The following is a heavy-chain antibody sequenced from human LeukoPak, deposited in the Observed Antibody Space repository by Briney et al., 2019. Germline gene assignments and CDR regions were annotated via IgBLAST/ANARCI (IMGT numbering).Heavy chain of an antibody. Sequence: GGSLRLYCAASGFIFSNYVMHWGRQAPGKGLEWVAVISYDGSNKYYTDSVKGRFTISRDNSKNTLYLQMNSLRIEDTALYYCAKDGADWGRGTLVTVSS. CDR2: ISYDGSNK. V-gene: IGHV3-30*18. D-gene: IGHD3-16*01. J-gene: IGHJ4*02. CDR1: GFIFSNYV. CDR3: AKDGAD.